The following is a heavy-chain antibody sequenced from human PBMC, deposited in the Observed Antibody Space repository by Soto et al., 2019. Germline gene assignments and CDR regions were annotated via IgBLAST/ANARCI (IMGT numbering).Heavy chain of an antibody. Sequence: ASVKVSCKASGYTFTSYAMHWVRQAPGQRLEWMGWINAGNGNTKYSQKFQGRVTITRDTSASTAYMELSSLRSEDTAVYYCARAPDYYDSSGPGRDFDYWGQGTLVTVSS. J-gene: IGHJ4*02. CDR3: ARAPDYYDSSGPGRDFDY. CDR2: INAGNGNT. D-gene: IGHD3-22*01. CDR1: GYTFTSYA. V-gene: IGHV1-3*01.